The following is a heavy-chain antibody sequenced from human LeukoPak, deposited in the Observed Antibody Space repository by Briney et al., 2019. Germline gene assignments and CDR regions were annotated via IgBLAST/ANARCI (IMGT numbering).Heavy chain of an antibody. CDR1: GGSISSSSYY. Sequence: SETLSLTCTVSGGSISSSSYYWGWIRQPPGKGLEWMGSIYYSGGNYYNPSLKSRVTISVDTSKNQFSLKLSSVTAADTAVYYCARQNRRDYGDYETDYWGQGTLVTVSS. CDR2: IYYSGGN. D-gene: IGHD4-17*01. CDR3: ARQNRRDYGDYETDY. V-gene: IGHV4-39*01. J-gene: IGHJ4*02.